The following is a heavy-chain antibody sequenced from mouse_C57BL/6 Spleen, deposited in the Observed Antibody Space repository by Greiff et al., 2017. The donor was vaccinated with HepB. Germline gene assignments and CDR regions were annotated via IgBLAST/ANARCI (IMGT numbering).Heavy chain of an antibody. CDR3: ARSSPSYYGSSYWYFDV. CDR1: GYTFTNYW. V-gene: IGHV1-63*01. CDR2: IYPGGGYT. D-gene: IGHD1-1*01. J-gene: IGHJ1*03. Sequence: VKLVESGAELVRPGTSVKMSCKASGYTFTNYWIGWAKQRPGHGLEWIGDIYPGGGYTNYNEKFKGKATLTADKSSSTAYMQFSSLTSEDSAIYYCARSSPSYYGSSYWYFDVWGTGTTVTVSS.